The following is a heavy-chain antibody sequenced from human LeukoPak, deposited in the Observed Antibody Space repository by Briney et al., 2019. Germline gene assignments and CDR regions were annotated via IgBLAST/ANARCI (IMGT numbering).Heavy chain of an antibody. D-gene: IGHD2-8*01. Sequence: PSETLTLTCAVYGGSFSGYYWSWIRQPPGKGLEWIGEINHSGSTNYNPSLKSRVTISVDTSKNQFSLKLNSVTAADTAVYYCARDRAYCSSGVCIFDYWGPGTLVTVSS. J-gene: IGHJ4*02. V-gene: IGHV4-34*01. CDR2: INHSGST. CDR1: GGSFSGYY. CDR3: ARDRAYCSSGVCIFDY.